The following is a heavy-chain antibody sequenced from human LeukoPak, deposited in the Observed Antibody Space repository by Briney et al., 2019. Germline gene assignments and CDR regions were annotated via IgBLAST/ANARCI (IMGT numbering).Heavy chain of an antibody. D-gene: IGHD6-13*01. V-gene: IGHV3-23*01. CDR2: ISIGGSGGST. Sequence: GGSLRLSCAASGFTFGSYAMSWVRQAPGKGLEWVSVISIGGSGGSTYYADSVKGRFTVSRDNSKNTLFLQMNGLRAEDTAVYYCAKGPPVTAGTAWFDYWGEGTLVTVSS. J-gene: IGHJ4*02. CDR1: GFTFGSYA. CDR3: AKGPPVTAGTAWFDY.